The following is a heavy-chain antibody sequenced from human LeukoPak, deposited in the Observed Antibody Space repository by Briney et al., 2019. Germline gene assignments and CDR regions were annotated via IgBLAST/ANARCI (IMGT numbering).Heavy chain of an antibody. D-gene: IGHD5-18*01. CDR2: IKQDGSEK. CDR1: GFTVSSYW. J-gene: IGHJ4*02. V-gene: IGHV3-7*01. Sequence: GGSLRLSCAASGFTVSSYWRSWVRQAPGEGLEWVANIKQDGSEKYYVDSVKGRFTISRANAKNSLYLQMNSLRAEDTAVYYCAKVGYSYGIRNFDYWGQGTLVTVSS. CDR3: AKVGYSYGIRNFDY.